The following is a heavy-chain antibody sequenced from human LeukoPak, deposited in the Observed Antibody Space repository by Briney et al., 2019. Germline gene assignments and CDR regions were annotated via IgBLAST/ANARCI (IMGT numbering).Heavy chain of an antibody. CDR3: ARDQSIAVAGTKLTGDPYFDY. CDR1: GYTFTGYY. D-gene: IGHD6-19*01. Sequence: PMASVKVSCKASGYTFTGYYMHWVRQAPGQGLEWMGWINPNSGGTNYAQKFQGWVTMTRDTSTSTVYMELSSLRSEDTAVYYCARDQSIAVAGTKLTGDPYFDYWGQGTLVTVSS. CDR2: INPNSGGT. V-gene: IGHV1-2*04. J-gene: IGHJ4*02.